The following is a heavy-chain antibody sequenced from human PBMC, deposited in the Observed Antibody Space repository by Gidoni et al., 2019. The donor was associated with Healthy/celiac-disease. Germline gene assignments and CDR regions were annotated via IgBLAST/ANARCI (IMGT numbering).Heavy chain of an antibody. V-gene: IGHV3-15*01. CDR3: TTDPHYYDSSGYKPFDY. Sequence: EVQLVESGGGLVKPGGSLRLSCAASGFPFSNAWMSWVRQAPGKGLEWVGRIKSKTDGGTTDYAAPVKGRFTISRDDSKNTLYLQMNSLKTEDTAVYYCTTDPHYYDSSGYKPFDYWGQGTLVTVSS. CDR1: GFPFSNAW. J-gene: IGHJ4*02. D-gene: IGHD3-22*01. CDR2: IKSKTDGGTT.